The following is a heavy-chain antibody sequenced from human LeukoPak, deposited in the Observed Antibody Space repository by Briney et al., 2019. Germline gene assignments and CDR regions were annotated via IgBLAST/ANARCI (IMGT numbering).Heavy chain of an antibody. CDR3: ATAATVTTVGWFDP. CDR2: FDPEDGET. D-gene: IGHD4-17*01. J-gene: IGHJ5*02. CDR1: GYTLTELS. V-gene: IGHV1-24*01. Sequence: ASVKVSCKVSGYTLTELSMHWVRQAPGKELEWMGGFDPEDGETIYAQKFQGRVTMTEDTSTDTAYMELSSLRSEDTAVYYCATAATVTTVGWFDPWGQGTLVTVSS.